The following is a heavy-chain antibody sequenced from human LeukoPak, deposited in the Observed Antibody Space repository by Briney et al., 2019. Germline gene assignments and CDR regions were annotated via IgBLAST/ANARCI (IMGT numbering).Heavy chain of an antibody. J-gene: IGHJ5*02. CDR3: TKSNWFDP. CDR2: IDSDGSTT. CDR1: GFIFSGYW. V-gene: IGHV3-74*03. Sequence: GGSLRLSCAASGFIFSGYWMNWVRQAPGKGLAWVAGIDSDGSTTKYADSVKGRFTISRDNAKNTLYLQMNSLRAEDTAVYYCTKSNWFDPWGQGTLVTVSS.